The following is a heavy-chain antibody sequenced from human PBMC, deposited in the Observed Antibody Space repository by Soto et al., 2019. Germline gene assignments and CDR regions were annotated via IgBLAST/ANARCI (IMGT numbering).Heavy chain of an antibody. CDR2: TIPTFGAG. CDR1: GGTFSSNP. J-gene: IGHJ4*02. CDR3: ARRKSNGYNHYFDS. Sequence: ASVKVSCNASGGTFSSNPISWTRQALGQGLEWVGGTIPTFGAGSYAQRFEGRVTITADKSTNTAYMALSNLRPEDTAVYYDARRKSNGYNHYFDSWGQVTTVTV. D-gene: IGHD6-19*01. V-gene: IGHV1-69*06.